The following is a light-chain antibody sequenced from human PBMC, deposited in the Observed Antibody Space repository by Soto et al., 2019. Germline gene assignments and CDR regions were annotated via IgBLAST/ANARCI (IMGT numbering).Light chain of an antibody. CDR2: DAS. CDR1: QTISTY. Sequence: DIQMTQSPSSLSASVGDRVTITCRASQTISTYLNWYQQKPGKAPRLLIYDASSLLSGVPSRFSGSGSGTDFTLTIASLQPEDFATYYCQQSYITLYSFGQGTRLEIK. V-gene: IGKV1-39*01. J-gene: IGKJ2*01. CDR3: QQSYITLYS.